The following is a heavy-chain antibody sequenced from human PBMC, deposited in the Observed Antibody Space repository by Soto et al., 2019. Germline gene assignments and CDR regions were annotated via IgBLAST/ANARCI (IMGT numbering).Heavy chain of an antibody. D-gene: IGHD4-17*01. CDR1: GGSISSSSYY. Sequence: SETLSLTCTVSGGSISSSSYYWGWIRQPPGKGLEWIGSIYYSGSTYYNPSLKSRVTISVDTSKNQFSLKLSSVTAADTAVYYCARLPMTTVTGEDWFDPWGQGTLVTVSS. CDR3: ARLPMTTVTGEDWFDP. J-gene: IGHJ5*02. V-gene: IGHV4-39*01. CDR2: IYYSGST.